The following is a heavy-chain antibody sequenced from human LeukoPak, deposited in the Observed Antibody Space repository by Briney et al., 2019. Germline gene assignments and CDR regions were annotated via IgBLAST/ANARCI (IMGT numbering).Heavy chain of an antibody. Sequence: GGSLRLSCAASGFTFSSYSMNWVRQAPGKGLEWVSSSSSSSSYIYYADSVKGRFTISRDNAKNSLYLQMNSLRAEDTAVYYCARDSLYYDSSGYYFGAFDIWGQGTMVTVSS. D-gene: IGHD3-22*01. V-gene: IGHV3-21*01. CDR1: GFTFSSYS. J-gene: IGHJ3*02. CDR2: SSSSSSYI. CDR3: ARDSLYYDSSGYYFGAFDI.